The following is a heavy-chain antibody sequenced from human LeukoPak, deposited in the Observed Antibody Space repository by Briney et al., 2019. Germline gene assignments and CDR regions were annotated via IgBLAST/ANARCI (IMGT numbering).Heavy chain of an antibody. J-gene: IGHJ4*02. V-gene: IGHV4-39*07. Sequence: SETLSLTCSVSDDSMNNYYWSWLRQPPGKGLEWIGTIFYSGSTYYNPSLKSRVTISVGTSKNQFSLKLTSVTAADTAVYYCARAVGTDGYNLWVYWGQGTLVTVSS. CDR1: DDSMNNYY. CDR2: IFYSGST. CDR3: ARAVGTDGYNLWVY. D-gene: IGHD5-24*01.